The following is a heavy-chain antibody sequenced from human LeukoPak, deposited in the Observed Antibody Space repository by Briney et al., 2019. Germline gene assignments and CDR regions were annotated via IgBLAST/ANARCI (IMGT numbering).Heavy chain of an antibody. J-gene: IGHJ4*02. CDR3: ARRGLRSLDGGFDY. CDR2: INHSGST. D-gene: IGHD3-3*01. CDR1: GGSFSGYY. Sequence: SKTLSLTCAVYGGSFSGYYWSWIRQPPGKGLEWIGEINHSGSTNYNPSLKSRVTISVDTSKNQFSLKLSSVTAADTAVYYCARRGLRSLDGGFDYWGQGTLVTVSS. V-gene: IGHV4-34*01.